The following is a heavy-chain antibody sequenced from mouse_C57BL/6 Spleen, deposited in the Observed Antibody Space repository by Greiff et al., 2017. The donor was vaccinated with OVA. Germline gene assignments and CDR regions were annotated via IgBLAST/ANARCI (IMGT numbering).Heavy chain of an antibody. CDR1: GFNIKDDY. CDR3: TPYGYDGAWFAY. CDR2: IDPENGDT. Sequence: EVQRVESGAELVRPGASVKLSCTASGFNIKDDYMHWVKQRPEQGLEWIGWIDPENGDTEYASKFQGKATITADTSSNTAYLQLSSLTSEDTAVYYCTPYGYDGAWFAYWGQGTLVTVSA. J-gene: IGHJ3*01. V-gene: IGHV14-4*01. D-gene: IGHD2-2*01.